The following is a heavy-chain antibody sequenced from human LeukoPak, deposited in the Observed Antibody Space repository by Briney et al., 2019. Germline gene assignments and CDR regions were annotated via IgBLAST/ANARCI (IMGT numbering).Heavy chain of an antibody. J-gene: IGHJ4*02. V-gene: IGHV5-51*01. CDR1: GYSFTSYW. CDR3: ARLWWPMKAAAGTFPY. CDR2: IYPGDSDT. Sequence: GEPLKISCKGSGYSFTSYWIGWVRQMPGKGLEWMGIIYPGDSDTRYSPSFQGQVIISADKSISTAYLQWSSLKASDTAMYYCARLWWPMKAAAGTFPYWGQGTLVTVSS. D-gene: IGHD6-13*01.